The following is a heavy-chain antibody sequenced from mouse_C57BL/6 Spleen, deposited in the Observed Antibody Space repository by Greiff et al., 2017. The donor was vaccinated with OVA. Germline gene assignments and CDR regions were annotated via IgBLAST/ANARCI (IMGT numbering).Heavy chain of an antibody. V-gene: IGHV1-76*01. J-gene: IGHJ1*03. Sequence: LVESGAELVRPGASVKLSCKASGYTFTDYYINWVKQRPGQGLEWIARIYPGSGNTYYNEKFKGKATLTAEKSSSTAYMQLSSLTSEDSAVYFCARWGDYDRWYFDVWGTGTTVTVSS. CDR2: IYPGSGNT. CDR3: ARWGDYDRWYFDV. D-gene: IGHD2-4*01. CDR1: GYTFTDYY.